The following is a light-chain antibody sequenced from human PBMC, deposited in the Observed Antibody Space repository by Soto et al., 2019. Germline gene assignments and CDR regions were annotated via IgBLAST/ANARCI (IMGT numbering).Light chain of an antibody. J-gene: IGKJ5*01. Sequence: EIVLTQSPATLSLSPGERATLSCRASQSVSTYLAWYQHKPGQAPRLLIYDASNRAAGIPARFSGSGSGTDFTLTISSLEPEDSAVYYCQQRNIWPPVTFGQGTRLEIK. CDR1: QSVSTY. CDR2: DAS. V-gene: IGKV3-11*01. CDR3: QQRNIWPPVT.